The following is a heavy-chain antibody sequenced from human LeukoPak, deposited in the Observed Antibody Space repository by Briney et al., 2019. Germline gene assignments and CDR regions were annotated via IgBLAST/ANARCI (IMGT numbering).Heavy chain of an antibody. CDR1: GFTFSSYW. J-gene: IGHJ5*02. CDR3: ARAGLMSPYCSSTSCYTGWFDP. CDR2: INSDGSST. V-gene: IGHV3-74*01. D-gene: IGHD2-2*02. Sequence: GGSLRLSCAASGFTFSSYWMHWVRQAPGKGLVWVSRINSDGSSTSYADSVKGRFTISRDNAKNTLYLQMNSLRAEDTAVYYCARAGLMSPYCSSTSCYTGWFDPWGQGTLVTVSS.